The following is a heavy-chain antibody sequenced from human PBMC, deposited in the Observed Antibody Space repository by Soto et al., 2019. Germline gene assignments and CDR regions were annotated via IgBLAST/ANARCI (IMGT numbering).Heavy chain of an antibody. D-gene: IGHD4-17*01. Sequence: EVKLVESGGGLVQPGGSLRLSCAASGVTVSNNYMTWVRQAPGKGLELVSSIYSTGNTFYADSVKGRFTISRDNSKNTLYLQMNSLRVEDTAVYYCARNVPVTTLGYWGQGTLDTVSS. V-gene: IGHV3-66*01. CDR2: IYSTGNT. CDR1: GVTVSNNY. J-gene: IGHJ4*02. CDR3: ARNVPVTTLGY.